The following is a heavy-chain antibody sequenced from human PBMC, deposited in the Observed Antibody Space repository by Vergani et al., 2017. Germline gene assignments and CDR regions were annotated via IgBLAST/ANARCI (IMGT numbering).Heavy chain of an antibody. Sequence: QVQLQQWGAGLLKPSETLSLTCAVYGGSFSGYYWSWIRQPPGKGLEWIGEINHSGSTNSNPSLKSRVTISVDTSKNQFSLKLSSVTAADTAVYYCARGRGYCSGGSCYYYYYYMDVWGKGTTVTVSS. J-gene: IGHJ6*03. V-gene: IGHV4-34*01. D-gene: IGHD2-15*01. CDR2: INHSGST. CDR1: GGSFSGYY. CDR3: ARGRGYCSGGSCYYYYYYMDV.